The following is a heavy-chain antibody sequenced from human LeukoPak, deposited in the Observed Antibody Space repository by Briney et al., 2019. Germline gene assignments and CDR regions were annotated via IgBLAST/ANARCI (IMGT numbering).Heavy chain of an antibody. V-gene: IGHV1-2*02. Sequence: ASVKVSCKASGYTFTGYYMHWVRQAPGQGLEWMGWINPNSGGTNYAQKFQGRVTMTRDTSISTAYMELSRLRSDDTAVYHCARLKLTDNWFDPWGQGTLVTVSS. D-gene: IGHD5-24*01. CDR1: GYTFTGYY. CDR2: INPNSGGT. CDR3: ARLKLTDNWFDP. J-gene: IGHJ5*02.